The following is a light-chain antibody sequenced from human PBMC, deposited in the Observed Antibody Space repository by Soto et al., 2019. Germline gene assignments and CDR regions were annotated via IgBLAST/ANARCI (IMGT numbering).Light chain of an antibody. CDR3: SSYAGSNNPVI. CDR1: SSDVGGYNY. J-gene: IGLJ2*01. V-gene: IGLV2-8*01. CDR2: EVS. Sequence: QSALTQPPSASGSPGQSVTISCTGTSSDVGGYNYVSWYQQHPGKAPKFLIFEVSRRPSGVPDRFSGSKSGNTASLTVSGLQADDEADYYCSSYAGSNNPVIVGGGTKLTV.